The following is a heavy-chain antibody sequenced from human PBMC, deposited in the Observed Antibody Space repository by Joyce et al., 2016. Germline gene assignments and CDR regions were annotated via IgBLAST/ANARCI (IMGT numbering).Heavy chain of an antibody. D-gene: IGHD2-15*01. CDR2: SSSTGSTK. CDR3: ASHCSGGSCYFGAENYFDN. J-gene: IGHJ4*02. V-gene: IGHV3-48*03. CDR1: GFTFSSYE. Sequence: EVRLVESGGGLVQPGGSLRLSCAASGFTFSSYEMNWVRQAAGKGLEWVSDSSSTGSTKYYAGSVKGRFTSSRDNVKNSLYLQMNSLRAEDTAVYYCASHCSGGSCYFGAENYFDNWGQGTLVTVSS.